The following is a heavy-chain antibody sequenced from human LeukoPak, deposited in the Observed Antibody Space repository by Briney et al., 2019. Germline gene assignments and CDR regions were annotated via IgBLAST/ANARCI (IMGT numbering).Heavy chain of an antibody. V-gene: IGHV1-8*03. D-gene: IGHD2-2*02. J-gene: IGHJ5*02. Sequence: ASVKVSCKASGYTFTSYDINWVRQATGQGLEWMGWMNPNSGNTGYAQKFQGRVTITRNTSISTPYMELSSLRSEDTAVYYCARGPYCSSTSCYNPAVFDPWGQGTLVTVSS. CDR1: GYTFTSYD. CDR3: ARGPYCSSTSCYNPAVFDP. CDR2: MNPNSGNT.